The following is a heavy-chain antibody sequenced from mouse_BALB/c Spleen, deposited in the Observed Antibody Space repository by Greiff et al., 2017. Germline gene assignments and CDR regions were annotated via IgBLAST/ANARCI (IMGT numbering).Heavy chain of an antibody. CDR2: ISSGGST. CDR1: GFTFSSYA. V-gene: IGHV5-6-5*01. J-gene: IGHJ2*01. Sequence: EVMLVESGGGLVKPGGSLKLSCAASGFTFSSYAMSWVRQTPEKRLEWVASISSGGSTYYPDSVKGRFTISRDNARNILYLQMSSLRSEDTAMYYCARGGGNYGADYWGQGTTLTVSS. D-gene: IGHD2-1*01. CDR3: ARGGGNYGADY.